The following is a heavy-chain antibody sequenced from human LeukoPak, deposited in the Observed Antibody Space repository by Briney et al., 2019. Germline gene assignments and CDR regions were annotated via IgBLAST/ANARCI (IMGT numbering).Heavy chain of an antibody. V-gene: IGHV3-23*01. CDR3: AKGGHYCGSGSFDY. J-gene: IGHJ4*02. CDR2: ISGGGGST. Sequence: GGSLRLSCAASGFTFSSYAMSWVRQAPGKGLEWVSAISGGGGSTYYADSVKGRFTISRDNSKNTLYLQMNSLRAEDTAVYYCAKGGHYCGSGSFDYWGQGTLVTVSP. D-gene: IGHD3-10*01. CDR1: GFTFSSYA.